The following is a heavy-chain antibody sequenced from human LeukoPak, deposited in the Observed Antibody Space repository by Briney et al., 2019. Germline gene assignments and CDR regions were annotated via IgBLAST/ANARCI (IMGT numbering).Heavy chain of an antibody. D-gene: IGHD5-12*01. Sequence: PSETLSLTPTVSGGSISSSSYYWGWIRQPPGKGLEWIGSIYYSGSTYYNPSLKSRVTISVDTSKNQFSLKLSSVTAADTAVYYCARLGAGYCGYDLAHFDSWGQGTLVTVSS. CDR3: ARLGAGYCGYDLAHFDS. CDR2: IYYSGST. CDR1: GGSISSSSYY. J-gene: IGHJ4*02. V-gene: IGHV4-39*01.